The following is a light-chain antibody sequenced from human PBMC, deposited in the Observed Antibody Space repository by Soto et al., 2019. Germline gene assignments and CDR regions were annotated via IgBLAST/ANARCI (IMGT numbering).Light chain of an antibody. Sequence: QSALTQPPSASGTPGQRATISCCGSNSNIGSDIVNCYQLLPGAAPEVLINTTNQRPSGVPDRFSGSKSGTSASLAISGLQPEDEADYCAAWDDSLNALFGTGTKVTVL. CDR3: AAWDDSLNAL. V-gene: IGLV1-44*01. J-gene: IGLJ1*01. CDR2: TTN. CDR1: NSNIGSDI.